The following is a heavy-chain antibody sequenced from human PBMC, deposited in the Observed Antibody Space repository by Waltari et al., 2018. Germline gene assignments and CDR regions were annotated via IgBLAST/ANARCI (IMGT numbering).Heavy chain of an antibody. CDR1: DRSISSSSYY. V-gene: IGHV4-39*01. CDR2: IYSSGNT. Sequence: QLRLQESGPGLVKPSEPLSLTCTVSDRSISSSSYYWGWIRQPPGKGLELTGSIYSSGNTYYNPSLKSRVTISVDTSKNQFSLKLSSVTAADTAVYYCARLVVPAFWSDYYYFDYWGQGTLVTVSS. J-gene: IGHJ4*02. D-gene: IGHD3-3*01. CDR3: ARLVVPAFWSDYYYFDY.